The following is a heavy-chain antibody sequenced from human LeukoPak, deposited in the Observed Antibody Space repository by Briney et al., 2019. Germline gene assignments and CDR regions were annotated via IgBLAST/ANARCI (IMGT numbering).Heavy chain of an antibody. CDR2: INPSGGST. CDR1: GYTFTSYG. Sequence: GASVKVSCKASGYTFTSYGINWVRQAPGQGLEWMGIINPSGGSTSYAQKFQGRVTMTRDMSTSTVYMELSSLRSEDTAVYYCARDQPIQLWLQGVAWFDPWGQGTLVTVSS. CDR3: ARDQPIQLWLQGVAWFDP. D-gene: IGHD5-18*01. J-gene: IGHJ5*02. V-gene: IGHV1-46*01.